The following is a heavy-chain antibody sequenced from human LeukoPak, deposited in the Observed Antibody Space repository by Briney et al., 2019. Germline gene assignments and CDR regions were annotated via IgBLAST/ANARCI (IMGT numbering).Heavy chain of an antibody. D-gene: IGHD3-22*01. CDR1: GYTFTSYG. CDR2: IIPIFGTA. CDR3: ARDYYDSSGYLE. Sequence: GASVKVSCKASGYTFTSYGISWVRQAPGQGLEWMGGIIPIFGTANYAQKFQGRVTITADESTSTAYMELSSLRSEDTAVYYCARDYYDSSGYLEWGQGTLVTVSS. J-gene: IGHJ4*02. V-gene: IGHV1-69*13.